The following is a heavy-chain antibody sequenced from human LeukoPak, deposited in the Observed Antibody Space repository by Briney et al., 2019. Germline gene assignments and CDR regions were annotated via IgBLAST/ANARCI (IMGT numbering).Heavy chain of an antibody. D-gene: IGHD3-22*01. J-gene: IGHJ3*02. CDR1: GFTFRNYW. CDR3: ARDYYDSSGYYWGAFDI. CDR2: INSDGSST. V-gene: IGHV3-74*01. Sequence: GGSLRLSCAASGFTFRNYWMHWVRQAPGKGLVWVSRINSDGSSTTYADSVKGRFAISRDNAKNTLYLQMNSLRAEDTAVYYCARDYYDSSGYYWGAFDIWGQGTMVTVSS.